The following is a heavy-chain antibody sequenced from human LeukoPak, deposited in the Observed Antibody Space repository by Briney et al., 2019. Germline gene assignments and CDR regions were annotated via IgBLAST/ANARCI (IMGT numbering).Heavy chain of an antibody. J-gene: IGHJ6*02. D-gene: IGHD6-13*01. CDR3: ARGGAAAGSILYYYGMDV. Sequence: ASMKVSCKASGYTFTSYYMHWVRQAPGQGLEWMGIINPSGGSTSYAQKFQGRVTMTRDTSTSTVYMELSSLRSEDTAVYYCARGGAAAGSILYYYGMDVWGQGTTVTVSS. V-gene: IGHV1-46*01. CDR2: INPSGGST. CDR1: GYTFTSYY.